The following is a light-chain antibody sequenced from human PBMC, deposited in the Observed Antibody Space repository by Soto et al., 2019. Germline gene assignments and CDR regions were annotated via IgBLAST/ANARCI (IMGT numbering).Light chain of an antibody. Sequence: QTVVTQSPSASASLGASVKLTCTLSSGHSSYAIAWHQQQPEKGPRYLMKLNSDGSHSKGDGIPDRFSGSSSGAERYLTISSLQSEDEADYYCQTWGTGIYVFRTGTKLTVL. J-gene: IGLJ1*01. V-gene: IGLV4-69*01. CDR3: QTWGTGIYV. CDR2: LNSDGSH. CDR1: SGHSSYA.